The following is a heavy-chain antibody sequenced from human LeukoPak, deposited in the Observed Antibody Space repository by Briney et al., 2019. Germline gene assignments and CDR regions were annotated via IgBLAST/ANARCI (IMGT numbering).Heavy chain of an antibody. CDR3: AKAGSIRFDY. V-gene: IGHV3-23*01. CDR2: ISGSGGNT. CDR1: GFTFTNYA. D-gene: IGHD1-26*01. J-gene: IGHJ4*02. Sequence: GGSLRLSCVGSGFTFTNYAMHWVRQAPGKGLEWVSGISGSGGNTYYADSVKGRLTVSRDNSKNTLYLQINRLRAEDTAVYYCAKAGSIRFDYWGQGTLVTVSS.